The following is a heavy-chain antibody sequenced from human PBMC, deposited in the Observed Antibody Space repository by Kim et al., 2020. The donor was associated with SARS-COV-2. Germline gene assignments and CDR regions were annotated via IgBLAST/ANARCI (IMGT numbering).Heavy chain of an antibody. Sequence: SGKGRFTISRDNSKNTLYLQMNSLRAEDTAVYYCAKRTGYSSGWQNPSDYWGQGTLVTVSS. V-gene: IGHV3-23*01. CDR3: AKRTGYSSGWQNPSDY. D-gene: IGHD6-19*01. J-gene: IGHJ4*02.